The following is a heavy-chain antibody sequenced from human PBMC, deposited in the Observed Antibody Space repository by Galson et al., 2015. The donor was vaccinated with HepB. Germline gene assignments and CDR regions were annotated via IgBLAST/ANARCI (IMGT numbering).Heavy chain of an antibody. D-gene: IGHD6-19*01. Sequence: SVKVSCKASGYTFTSYGISWVRQAPGQGLEWMGWISAYNGNTNYAQKLQGRVTMTTDTSTSTAYMELRSLRSDDTAVYYCARVPSWIDATYSSGWYFDYWGQGTLVTVSS. CDR1: GYTFTSYG. CDR3: ARVPSWIDATYSSGWYFDY. J-gene: IGHJ4*02. CDR2: ISAYNGNT. V-gene: IGHV1-18*04.